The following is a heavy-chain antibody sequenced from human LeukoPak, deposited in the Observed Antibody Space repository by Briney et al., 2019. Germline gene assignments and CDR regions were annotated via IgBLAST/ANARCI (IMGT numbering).Heavy chain of an antibody. CDR2: IYYSGST. Sequence: SETLSLTCTVSGGSISSYYWSWIRQPPGKGLEWIGYIYYSGSTNYNPSLKSRVTISVDTSKSQFSLKLSSVTAADTAVYYCARYGYYAYDYWGQGNLVTVFS. J-gene: IGHJ4*02. CDR3: ARYGYYAYDY. CDR1: GGSISSYY. D-gene: IGHD3-3*01. V-gene: IGHV4-59*01.